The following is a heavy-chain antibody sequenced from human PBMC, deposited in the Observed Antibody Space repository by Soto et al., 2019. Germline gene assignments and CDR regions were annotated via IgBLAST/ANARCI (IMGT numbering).Heavy chain of an antibody. V-gene: IGHV2-5*02. Sequence: QITLKESGPTLAKPTQTLTLTCTFSGFSLSTSGVGVGWIRQPPGKALEWLALIFWDDDKRYSPSLKSRLTITKGTSKNQVVLTMTNMDPVDTATYYCAHSPPYDILTGSLNYFDYWGQGTLVTVSS. CDR3: AHSPPYDILTGSLNYFDY. J-gene: IGHJ4*02. CDR1: GFSLSTSGVG. CDR2: IFWDDDK. D-gene: IGHD3-9*01.